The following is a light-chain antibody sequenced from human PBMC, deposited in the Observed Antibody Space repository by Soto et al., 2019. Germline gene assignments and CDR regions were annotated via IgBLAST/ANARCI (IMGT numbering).Light chain of an antibody. CDR1: QSVGNN. Sequence: EIVVTQSPATLSVSPGERATLSCRASQSVGNNFAWYQQKPGQAPRLLIFATSTRATGVPARFSGSGSGTGFTLTIRSLQSEDFAVYYCQQYGDSPLTCGGGAKVEI. J-gene: IGKJ4*01. CDR2: ATS. V-gene: IGKV3-15*01. CDR3: QQYGDSPLT.